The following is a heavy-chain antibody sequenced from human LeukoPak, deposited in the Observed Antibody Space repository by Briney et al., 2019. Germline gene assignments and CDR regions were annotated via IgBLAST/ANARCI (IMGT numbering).Heavy chain of an antibody. V-gene: IGHV3-48*04. CDR2: ISSSSSTI. J-gene: IGHJ6*02. D-gene: IGHD5-12*01. CDR3: AREYVRGYSGYDSYYYYYYGMDV. Sequence: GGSLRLSCAASGFTFSSYSMNWVRQAPGKGLEWVSYISSSSSTIYYADSVKGRFTISRDNAKNSLYLQMNSLRAEDTAVYYCAREYVRGYSGYDSYYYYYYGMDVWGQGTTVTVSS. CDR1: GFTFSSYS.